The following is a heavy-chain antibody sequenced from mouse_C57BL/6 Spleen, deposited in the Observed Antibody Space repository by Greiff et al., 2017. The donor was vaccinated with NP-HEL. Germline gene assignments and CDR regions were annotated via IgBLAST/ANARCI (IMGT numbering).Heavy chain of an antibody. D-gene: IGHD4-1*02. J-gene: IGHJ3*01. CDR1: GYTFTEYT. CDR3: ARHEVAKSPTGKWSCFAD. CDR2: FYPGSGSI. V-gene: IGHV1-62-2*01. Sequence: VQLQQSGAELVKPGASVKLSCKASGYTFTEYTIHWVKQRSGQGLEWIGWFYPGSGSIKYNEKFKDKATLTADTSSSTVYMELSRLTSEDSAVYCCARHEVAKSPTGKWSCFADWGQVTLVTVSA.